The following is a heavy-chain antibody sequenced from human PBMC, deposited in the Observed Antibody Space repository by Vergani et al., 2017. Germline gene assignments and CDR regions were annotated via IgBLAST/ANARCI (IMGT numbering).Heavy chain of an antibody. Sequence: QVQLVESGGGVVQPGRSLRLSCAASGFTFSSYGMHWVRQAPGKGLEWVAVIWYDGSNKYYADSVKGRVTISRDNSKNTLYLQMNSLRAEDTAVYYCAREGYYYDSSGYYMVYWGQGTLVTVSS. CDR3: AREGYYYDSSGYYMVY. D-gene: IGHD3-22*01. CDR2: IWYDGSNK. V-gene: IGHV3-33*01. CDR1: GFTFSSYG. J-gene: IGHJ4*02.